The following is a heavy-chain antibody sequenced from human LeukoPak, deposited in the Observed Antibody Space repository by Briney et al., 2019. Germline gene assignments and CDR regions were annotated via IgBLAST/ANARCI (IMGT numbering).Heavy chain of an antibody. D-gene: IGHD3-3*02. CDR2: INSDGSDT. CDR1: EFTFSKYW. Sequence: GGSLRLSCTTSEFTFSKYWMHWVRQTPGKGLVWVSRINSDGSDTAYADSVKGRFTISRDNAKNTLYLQMDSLRADDTAVYYCGSEISPGSTSYDYLGQGTLVTVSS. V-gene: IGHV3-74*01. J-gene: IGHJ4*02. CDR3: GSEISPGSTSYDY.